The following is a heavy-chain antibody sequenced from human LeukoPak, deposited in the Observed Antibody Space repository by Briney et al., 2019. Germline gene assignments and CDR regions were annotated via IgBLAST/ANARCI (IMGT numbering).Heavy chain of an antibody. D-gene: IGHD3-22*01. CDR2: IYHSGST. J-gene: IGHJ4*02. CDR1: GGSISNNNW. CDR3: ARIGDYYDSSGYFDY. V-gene: IGHV4-4*02. Sequence: SETLSLTCAVSGGSISNNNWWSWVRQPPGKGLEWIGEIYHSGSTNYNPSLNSRVTVSLDTSKNQFSLKLSSVTAADTAVYYCARIGDYYDSSGYFDYWGQGTLVTVSS.